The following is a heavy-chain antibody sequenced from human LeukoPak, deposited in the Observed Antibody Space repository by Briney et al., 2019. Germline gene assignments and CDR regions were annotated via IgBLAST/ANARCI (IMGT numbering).Heavy chain of an antibody. Sequence: QSGGSLRLSCAASGFTFSSHWMSWVRQAPGRGLDWVANIKPDGSAKYYMDSVKGRFTISRDNAKNSLYLQMNSLRAEDTAVYYCARDLGGITFGGVIVTYFDYWGQGTLVTVSS. J-gene: IGHJ4*02. CDR1: GFTFSSHW. V-gene: IGHV3-7*01. CDR3: ARDLGGITFGGVIVTYFDY. CDR2: IKPDGSAK. D-gene: IGHD3-16*02.